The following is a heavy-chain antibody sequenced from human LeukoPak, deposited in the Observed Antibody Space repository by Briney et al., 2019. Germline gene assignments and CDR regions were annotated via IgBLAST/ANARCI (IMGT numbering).Heavy chain of an antibody. CDR3: VRESDVWSGPGIGRPLDV. CDR1: GFTFSTSA. J-gene: IGHJ6*04. V-gene: IGHV3-21*01. D-gene: IGHD3-3*01. CDR2: INQGATHI. Sequence: PGGSLRLSCAASGFTFSTSAMNWVRQAPGKGLEWVSSINQGATHIYYADSVRGRFTISRDNAKNSVSLQMDGLRAEDTAVYHCVRESDVWSGPGIGRPLDVWGKGTTVTVSS.